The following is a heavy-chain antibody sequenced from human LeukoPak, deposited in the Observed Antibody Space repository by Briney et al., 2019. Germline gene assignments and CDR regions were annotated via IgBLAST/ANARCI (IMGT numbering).Heavy chain of an antibody. D-gene: IGHD5-18*01. V-gene: IGHV3-23*01. CDR3: ANFNSDTAYD. Sequence: PGGSLRLSCAASGFTFNNYAMNWVRQAPGKGLEWVSSISGSGGSTYYADSVKGRFTISRDNSKNTLYLQMNSLRAEDTAVYYCANFNSDTAYDWGQGTLVTVSS. CDR2: ISGSGGST. CDR1: GFTFNNYA. J-gene: IGHJ4*02.